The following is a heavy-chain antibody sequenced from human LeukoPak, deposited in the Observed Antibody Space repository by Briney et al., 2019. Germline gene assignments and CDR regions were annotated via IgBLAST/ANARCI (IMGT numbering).Heavy chain of an antibody. Sequence: PGGSLRLSCAASGFTFSDYGMPWVRQAPGKGLEWVALISYDGSNKYYADSVKGRFTISRDTSKNTLHLQMDSLRVEDTAMYYCARYYGSGSLDYWGQGTLVTVSS. V-gene: IGHV3-30*03. D-gene: IGHD3-10*01. J-gene: IGHJ4*02. CDR2: ISYDGSNK. CDR3: ARYYGSGSLDY. CDR1: GFTFSDYG.